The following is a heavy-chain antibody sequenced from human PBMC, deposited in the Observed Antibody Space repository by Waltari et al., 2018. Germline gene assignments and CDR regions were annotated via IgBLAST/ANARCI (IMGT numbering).Heavy chain of an antibody. CDR1: GGSIRSYY. CDR3: ARVMGVGATYDAFDI. J-gene: IGHJ3*02. Sequence: QVQLQESGPGLVKPAETLSLTCTVSGGSIRSYYWTWVRQPPGKGLEWLGYIPYSGSTNDNPSLKSRVTISVDTAKNLFSLSLTSVTAADTALYYCARVMGVGATYDAFDIWGRGTMVTVSS. V-gene: IGHV4-59*01. D-gene: IGHD1-26*01. CDR2: IPYSGST.